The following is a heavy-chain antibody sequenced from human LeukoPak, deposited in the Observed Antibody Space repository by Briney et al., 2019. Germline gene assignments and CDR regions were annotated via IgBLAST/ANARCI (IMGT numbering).Heavy chain of an antibody. Sequence: ASVKVSCKASGGTFSSYTISWVRQAPGQGLEWMGRIIPILGIANYAQKFQGRVTITADKSTSTAYMELSSLRSEDTAVYYCARGGIQVWSYPADAFDIWGQGTMVTVSS. D-gene: IGHD5-18*01. CDR2: IIPILGIA. CDR1: GGTFSSYT. J-gene: IGHJ3*02. V-gene: IGHV1-69*02. CDR3: ARGGIQVWSYPADAFDI.